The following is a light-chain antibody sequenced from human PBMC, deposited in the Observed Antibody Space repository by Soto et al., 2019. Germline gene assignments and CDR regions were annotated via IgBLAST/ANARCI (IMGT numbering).Light chain of an antibody. CDR1: QRISSN. V-gene: IGKV3-15*01. Sequence: EVVMTQSPATLSVSPWERATLSCRASQRISSNLAWYQQRPGQAPRLLIYGASTRAPGIPARFSGSGSETEFTLTISSLQSEDFAVYYCQQYGSSGTFGQGTKVDIK. J-gene: IGKJ1*01. CDR3: QQYGSSGT. CDR2: GAS.